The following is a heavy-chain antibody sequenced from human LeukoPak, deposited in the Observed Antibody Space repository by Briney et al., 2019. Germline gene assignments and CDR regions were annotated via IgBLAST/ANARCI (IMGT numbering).Heavy chain of an antibody. Sequence: GGSLRLSCAASGFTFSSYSMNWVRQAPGKGLVWVSYIGNTGSTTYYADSVKGRFTISRDNAKNSLYLQMNTLRAEDTAVYYCVRDGAVVTSGNYPWRYFQHWGQGTLVTVSS. CDR3: VRDGAVVTSGNYPWRYFQH. V-gene: IGHV3-48*01. CDR1: GFTFSSYS. CDR2: IGNTGSTT. D-gene: IGHD3-10*01. J-gene: IGHJ1*01.